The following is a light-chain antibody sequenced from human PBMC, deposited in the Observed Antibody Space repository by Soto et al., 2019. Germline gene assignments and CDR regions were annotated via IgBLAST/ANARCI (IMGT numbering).Light chain of an antibody. CDR2: EGN. V-gene: IGLV2-23*01. J-gene: IGLJ1*01. CDR3: CSYASSSTYV. Sequence: QSVLTQPASVSESPGQSITISCTGTSSDVGSYNLVSWFQHHPGKAPKLMIYEGNKRPSGVSNRFSGSKSGNTASLTISGLQAEDEADYYCCSYASSSTYVFGTGTKVTVL. CDR1: SSDVGSYNL.